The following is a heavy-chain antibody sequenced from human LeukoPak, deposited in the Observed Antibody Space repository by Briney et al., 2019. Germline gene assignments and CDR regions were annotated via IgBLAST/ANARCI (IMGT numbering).Heavy chain of an antibody. CDR3: ASQRAYGSGSYYNGGNFDY. Sequence: ASVKVSCKASGYTFTGYYMHWVRQAPGQGLEWMGWINPNSGGTNYAQKFQGRVTMTRDTSISTAYMELSRLRSDDTAVYYCASQRAYGSGSYYNGGNFDYWGQGTLVTVSS. J-gene: IGHJ4*02. D-gene: IGHD3-10*01. CDR2: INPNSGGT. V-gene: IGHV1-2*02. CDR1: GYTFTGYY.